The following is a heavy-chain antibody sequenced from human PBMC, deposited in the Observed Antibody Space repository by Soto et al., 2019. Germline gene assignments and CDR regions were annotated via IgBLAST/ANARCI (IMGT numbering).Heavy chain of an antibody. V-gene: IGHV3-11*06. CDR1: GFTFSDYY. CDR3: ARSWQQPCFDY. Sequence: GGSLRLSCAASGFTFSDYYMSWIRQAPGKGLEWVSYISSSSSYTNYADSVKGRFTISRDNAKNSLYLQMNSLRAEDTAVYYCARSWQQPCFDYWGQGTLVTVSS. J-gene: IGHJ4*02. D-gene: IGHD6-13*01. CDR2: ISSSSSYT.